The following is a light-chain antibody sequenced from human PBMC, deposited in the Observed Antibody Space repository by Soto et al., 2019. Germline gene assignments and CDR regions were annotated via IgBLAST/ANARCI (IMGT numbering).Light chain of an antibody. V-gene: IGLV1-40*01. J-gene: IGLJ1*01. CDR2: GNR. Sequence: QTVVTQPPSVSGAPGQTVTISCTGSGSDIGAGYDVHWYQQLPGTAPKLLIYGNRNRPSGVPDRFSGSKSGTSASLAITGLQAEDEADYYCQSYDGSLSGSYVFGTGTKLTVL. CDR1: GSDIGAGYD. CDR3: QSYDGSLSGSYV.